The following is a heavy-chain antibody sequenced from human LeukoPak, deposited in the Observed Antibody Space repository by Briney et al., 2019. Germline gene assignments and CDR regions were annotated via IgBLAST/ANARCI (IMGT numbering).Heavy chain of an antibody. CDR3: AKWDGDYEYYYYYGMDV. CDR1: GFTFHTYD. Sequence: GGSLRLSCAASGFTFHTYDMSWVRQAPGKGLEWVSTIASSGATYYADSVKGRFTISRDNSKNTLYLQMNSLRAEDTAVCYCAKWDGDYEYYYYYGMDVWGQGTTVTVSS. CDR2: IASSGAT. V-gene: IGHV3-23*01. J-gene: IGHJ6*02. D-gene: IGHD4-17*01.